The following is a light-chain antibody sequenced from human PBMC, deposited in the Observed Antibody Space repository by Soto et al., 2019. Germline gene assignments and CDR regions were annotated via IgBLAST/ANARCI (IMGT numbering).Light chain of an antibody. CDR1: SSDVGGYNY. Sequence: QYALTPPPSASVSPGQSVTISRTGTSSDVGGYNYVSWYQQHPGKAPKLMIYEVSKRPSGVPDRFPGSKSGNTASLTVSGLQAEDEADYYCSSYAGSSNLGYVFGTVTKVT. J-gene: IGLJ1*01. V-gene: IGLV2-8*01. CDR2: EVS. CDR3: SSYAGSSNLGYV.